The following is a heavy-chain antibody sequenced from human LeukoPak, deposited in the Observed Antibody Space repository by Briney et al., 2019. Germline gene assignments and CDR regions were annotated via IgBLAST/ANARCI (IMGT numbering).Heavy chain of an antibody. Sequence: ASVKVSCKASGYTFTGYYMHWVRQAPGQGLEWMGWINPNSGGTNYAQKFQGWVTMTRDTSISTAYMELSRLRSDDRAVYYCARDRFGISGSYDYWGQGTLVTVSS. J-gene: IGHJ4*02. CDR3: ARDRFGISGSYDY. D-gene: IGHD3-10*01. CDR2: INPNSGGT. V-gene: IGHV1-2*04. CDR1: GYTFTGYY.